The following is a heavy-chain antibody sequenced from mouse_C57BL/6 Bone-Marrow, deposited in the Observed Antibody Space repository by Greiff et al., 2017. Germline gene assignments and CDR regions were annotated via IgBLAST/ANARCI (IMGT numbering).Heavy chain of an antibody. D-gene: IGHD1-1*01. CDR1: GYTFTSYW. CDR3: ARDTTVVATIDY. V-gene: IGHV1-64*01. CDR2: IHPNSGST. Sequence: VQLQQSGAELVKPGASVKLSCKASGYTFTSYWMHWVKQRPGQGLEWIGMIHPNSGSTNYNEKFKSKATLTVDKSSSTAYMQLSSLTSEDSAVYYCARDTTVVATIDYWGQGTTLTVSS. J-gene: IGHJ2*01.